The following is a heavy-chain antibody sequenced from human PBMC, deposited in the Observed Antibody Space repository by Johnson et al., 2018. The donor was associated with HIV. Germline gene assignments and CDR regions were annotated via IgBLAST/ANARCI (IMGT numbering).Heavy chain of an antibody. V-gene: IGHV3-30-3*01. Sequence: QVQLVESGGGVVQPGRSLRLSCAASGFTFSSYAMHWVRQAPGKGLEWVAVTSYDGSNKYYADSVKGRFTISRDNTKNTLYLQMNSLRAEDTAVYYCTKERGYDSSGYNRWYVPDAFDIWGQGTMVTVSS. CDR1: GFTFSSYA. CDR3: TKERGYDSSGYNRWYVPDAFDI. J-gene: IGHJ3*02. CDR2: TSYDGSNK. D-gene: IGHD3-22*01.